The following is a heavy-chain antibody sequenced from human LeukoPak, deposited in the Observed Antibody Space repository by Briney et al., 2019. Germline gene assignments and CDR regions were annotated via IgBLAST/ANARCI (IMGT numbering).Heavy chain of an antibody. J-gene: IGHJ4*02. CDR2: INPNSGGT. D-gene: IGHD1-26*01. Sequence: ASVTVSCKASGYTFIVYYMHWVRQAPGQGLEWMGWINPNSGGTNYTQKFQGRVTMTRDTSTSTVYMELSRLRSDDTAVYYCARSGNFDYWGQGTLVTVSS. CDR1: GYTFIVYY. CDR3: ARSGNFDY. V-gene: IGHV1-2*02.